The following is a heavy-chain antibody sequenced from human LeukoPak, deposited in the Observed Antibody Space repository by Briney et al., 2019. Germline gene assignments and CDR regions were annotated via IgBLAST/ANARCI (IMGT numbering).Heavy chain of an antibody. CDR2: IYYSGST. Sequence: SQTLSLTCTVSGGSISSVDYYWSWIRQPPGKGLEWIGYIYYSGSTYYDPSLKSRVMISVDASKNQFSLKLSSVTVADTAVYYCARLGIDYDILTGYIPDAFDIWGQATMVTVSS. V-gene: IGHV4-30-4*01. CDR3: ARLGIDYDILTGYIPDAFDI. J-gene: IGHJ3*02. D-gene: IGHD3-9*01. CDR1: GGSISSVDYY.